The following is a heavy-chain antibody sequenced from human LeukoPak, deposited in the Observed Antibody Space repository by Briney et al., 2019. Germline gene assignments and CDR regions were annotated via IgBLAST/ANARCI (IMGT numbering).Heavy chain of an antibody. V-gene: IGHV4-59*01. CDR2: IYYSGST. J-gene: IGHJ3*02. CDR1: GGSISSYY. CDR3: ARASPGYQLLYYAFDI. D-gene: IGHD2-2*02. Sequence: SETLSLTCTVSGGSISSYYWSWIRQPPGKGLEWIGYIYYSGSTNYNPSLKSRVTISVDTSKNQFSLKLSSVTAADTAVYYCARASPGYQLLYYAFDIWGQGTMVTVSS.